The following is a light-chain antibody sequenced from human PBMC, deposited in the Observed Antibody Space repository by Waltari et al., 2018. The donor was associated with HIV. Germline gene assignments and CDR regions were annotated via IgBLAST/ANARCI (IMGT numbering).Light chain of an antibody. CDR2: EVT. CDR3: SSYATGNTYV. Sequence: QSALTQPASVSGYPGQSITISCTGTNSDIGKYNLVSWYQQHPGKVPKVLIFEVTTRPSGISHRFSGSKSDNTASLTISGLQAEDEADYYCSSYATGNTYVFGTGTSVTVL. V-gene: IGLV2-23*02. CDR1: NSDIGKYNL. J-gene: IGLJ1*01.